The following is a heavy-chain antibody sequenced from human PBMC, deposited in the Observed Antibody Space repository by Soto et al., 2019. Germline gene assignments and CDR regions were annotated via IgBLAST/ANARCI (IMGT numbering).Heavy chain of an antibody. J-gene: IGHJ1*01. CDR1: GFTYTNTS. V-gene: IGHV1-58*01. CDR2: IVVGSGNT. Sequence: TSVKVSCKAPGFTYTNTSLQWVRQASGQRLEWIGWIVVGSGNTYYAQKFQERVTITRDMATNTVHMELSSLTSEVTAVYYCAARSKSNEYFQLWGQGTLVTVSS. CDR3: AARSKSNEYFQL.